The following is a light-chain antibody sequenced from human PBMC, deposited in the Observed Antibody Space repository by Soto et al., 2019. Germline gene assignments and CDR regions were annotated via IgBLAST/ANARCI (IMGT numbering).Light chain of an antibody. CDR2: THD. CDR3: AAWDDRVNGVV. J-gene: IGLJ2*01. CDR1: SSNIGTYT. V-gene: IGLV1-44*01. Sequence: QSVLTQPPSVSGTPGQSITTFCSGSSSNIGTYTLNWYQHLPGTAPKLLFSTHDQRPSGVADRFSGSKSGTSASLAISGLQSEDEADYYCAAWDDRVNGVVFGGGTKLTVL.